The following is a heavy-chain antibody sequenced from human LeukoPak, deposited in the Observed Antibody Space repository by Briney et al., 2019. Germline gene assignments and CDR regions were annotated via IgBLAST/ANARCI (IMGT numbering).Heavy chain of an antibody. CDR1: GYTFTSYG. Sequence: ASVKVSCKASGYTFTSYGFSWVRQAPGQGLEWMGWISAYNGNTNYAQKFQGRVTVTTNTSTNTAYMELRSLRSDDTAVYFCARDVWFGELSLFDYWGQGTLVIVSS. J-gene: IGHJ4*02. V-gene: IGHV1-18*01. CDR3: ARDVWFGELSLFDY. D-gene: IGHD3-10*01. CDR2: ISAYNGNT.